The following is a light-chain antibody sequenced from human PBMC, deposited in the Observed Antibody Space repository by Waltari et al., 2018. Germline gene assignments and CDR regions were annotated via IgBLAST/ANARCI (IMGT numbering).Light chain of an antibody. CDR3: QQYNRWPPLT. V-gene: IGKV3-15*01. Sequence: ETVMTPSPATLSVSPGERVPPSCRASPGVHDNLAWYQQKPGQARRLLIYGASTRATGIPARFRGTGSGTDFTLTITSLQSEDFALYYCQQYNRWPPLTFGGGTKVEIK. J-gene: IGKJ4*01. CDR2: GAS. CDR1: PGVHDN.